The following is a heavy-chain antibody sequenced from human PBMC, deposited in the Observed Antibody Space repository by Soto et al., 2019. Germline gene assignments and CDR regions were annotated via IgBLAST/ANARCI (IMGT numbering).Heavy chain of an antibody. CDR1: GGSVSSGSYY. V-gene: IGHV4-61*01. CDR3: ARDHSSSWYEVSDYDGMDV. D-gene: IGHD6-13*01. CDR2: IYYSGST. J-gene: IGHJ6*01. Sequence: QVQLQESGPGLVKPSETLSLTCTVSGGSVSSGSYYWSWIRQPPGKGLEWIGYIYYSGSTNYNPSLKSRVTISVDTSKNQFSLKLSSVTAADTAVYYCARDHSSSWYEVSDYDGMDVW.